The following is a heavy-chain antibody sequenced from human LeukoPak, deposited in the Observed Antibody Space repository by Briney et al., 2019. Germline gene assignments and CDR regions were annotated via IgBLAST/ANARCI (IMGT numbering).Heavy chain of an antibody. J-gene: IGHJ4*02. CDR2: INPRGGST. D-gene: IGHD6-25*01. CDR1: GYTFTSYY. CDR3: ARVGRAAATADY. V-gene: IGHV1-46*01. Sequence: ASVKVSCKASGYTFTSYYMHWMRQAPGQGPEWMGIINPRGGSTDYAQKFQGRITMTSDTSTSTVYMELNSLRSDDTAVYFCARVGRAAATADYWGQGTLVTVSS.